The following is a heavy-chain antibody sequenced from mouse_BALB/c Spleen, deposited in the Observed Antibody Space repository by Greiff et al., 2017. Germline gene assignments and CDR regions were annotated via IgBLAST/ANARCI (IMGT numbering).Heavy chain of an antibody. V-gene: IGHV1-87*01. Sequence: QVQLQQSGAELARPGASVKLSCKASGYTFTSYWMQWVKQRPGQGLEWIGAIYPGDGDTRYTQKFKGKATLTADKSSSTAYMQLSSLASEDSAVYYCARGYGNYDYWGQGTTLTVSS. D-gene: IGHD2-1*01. CDR3: ARGYGNYDY. CDR2: IYPGDGDT. J-gene: IGHJ2*01. CDR1: GYTFTSYW.